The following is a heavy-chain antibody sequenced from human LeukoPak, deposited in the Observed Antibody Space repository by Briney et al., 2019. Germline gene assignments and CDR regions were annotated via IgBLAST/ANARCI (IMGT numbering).Heavy chain of an antibody. Sequence: PSETLSLTCTVSGGSISSYYWSWIRQPPGKGLEWIGYIYYSGSTNYNPSPKSRVTISVDTSKNQFSLKLSSVTAADTAVYYCARRVHSSSWSSYFDYWGQETLVTVSS. D-gene: IGHD6-13*01. J-gene: IGHJ4*02. CDR2: IYYSGST. CDR1: GGSISSYY. CDR3: ARRVHSSSWSSYFDY. V-gene: IGHV4-59*01.